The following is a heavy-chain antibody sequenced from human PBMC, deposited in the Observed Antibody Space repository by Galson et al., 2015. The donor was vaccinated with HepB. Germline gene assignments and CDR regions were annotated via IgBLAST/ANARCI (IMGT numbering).Heavy chain of an antibody. CDR1: GFTVSSNY. D-gene: IGHD6-13*01. CDR2: LYGGGST. J-gene: IGHJ4*02. Sequence: SLRLSCAASGFTVSSNYMNWVRQAPGKGLEWVSVLYGGGSTYYADSVKGRFTISRDNSKNTLYLQMNSLRVEDTAMYYCARDESSTWYGAGNWGQGTLVTVSS. CDR3: ARDESSTWYGAGN. V-gene: IGHV3-53*01.